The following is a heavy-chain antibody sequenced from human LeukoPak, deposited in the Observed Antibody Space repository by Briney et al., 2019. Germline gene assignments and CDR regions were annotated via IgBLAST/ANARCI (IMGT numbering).Heavy chain of an antibody. D-gene: IGHD6-13*01. CDR2: VYYSRST. V-gene: IGHV4-59*08. CDR3: ARRGSSWYYFDY. J-gene: IGHJ4*02. CDR1: GGSISSYY. Sequence: SETLSLTCTVSGGSISSYYWSWVRQPPGKGREWIGYVYYSRSTDYNPSLKSRVTISVDTSKNQFSLRLTSVTAADTAVYYCARRGSSWYYFDYWGQGTLVTVSS.